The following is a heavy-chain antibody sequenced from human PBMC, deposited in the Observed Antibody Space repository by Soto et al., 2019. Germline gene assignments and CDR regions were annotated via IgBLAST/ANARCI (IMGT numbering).Heavy chain of an antibody. J-gene: IGHJ4*02. Sequence: EVQLVESGGGLVQPGGSLRLSCVVSGLTFSNYWMSWVRQAPGKGLEWVANINQDGSESHYVDSVKGRFTISRDNAKNSLYLQMTSLRAEDTAVYYCARPARECSSPGCANWSQGTLVTVSS. D-gene: IGHD2-2*01. CDR1: GLTFSNYW. V-gene: IGHV3-7*01. CDR3: ARPARECSSPGCAN. CDR2: INQDGSES.